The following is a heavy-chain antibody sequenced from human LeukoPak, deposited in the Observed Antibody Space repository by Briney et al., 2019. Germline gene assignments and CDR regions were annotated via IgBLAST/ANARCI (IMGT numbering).Heavy chain of an antibody. V-gene: IGHV3-23*01. CDR3: ARVAGWHWFDP. CDR1: GFTFSSYD. J-gene: IGHJ5*02. Sequence: GALRLSCAASGFTFSSYDMTWVRQAPGRGLEWVSSIRPSGDNTYYGDSVKGRFTISRDNSKNTVYLQMNNMRVDDTAVYYCARVAGWHWFDPWGQGTLVAVSS. D-gene: IGHD6-19*01. CDR2: IRPSGDNT.